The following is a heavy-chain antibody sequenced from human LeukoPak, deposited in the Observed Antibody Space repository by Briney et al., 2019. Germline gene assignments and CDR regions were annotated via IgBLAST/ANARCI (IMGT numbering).Heavy chain of an antibody. CDR1: GFPFTNYA. J-gene: IGHJ4*03. CDR2: ISNDGRSK. D-gene: IGHD3-3*01. V-gene: IGHV3-30*03. CDR3: ARERSFVAPVDY. Sequence: GGSLRLSCAASGFPFTNYAIHWVRQAPGKGLEWVAVISNDGRSKYHADSVKGRFTISRDDSKKTVYLQMNSLRGEDSAVYFCARERSFVAPVDYWGKGAWSP.